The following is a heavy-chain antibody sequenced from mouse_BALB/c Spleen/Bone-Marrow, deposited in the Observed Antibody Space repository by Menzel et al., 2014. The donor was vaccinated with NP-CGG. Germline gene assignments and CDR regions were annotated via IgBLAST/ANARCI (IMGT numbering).Heavy chain of an antibody. D-gene: IGHD2-14*01. CDR3: ARFRYDWYFDV. Sequence: DVQLQESGPELVKPGASVKISCKASGYTFTDYNMHWVKQSHGKSPEWIGYIYPYNGGTGYNQKFKSKATLTVDNSSSTAYMKLRSLTSEDSAVYYCARFRYDWYFDVWGAGATVTVSS. CDR1: GYTFTDYN. CDR2: IYPYNGGT. V-gene: IGHV1S29*02. J-gene: IGHJ1*01.